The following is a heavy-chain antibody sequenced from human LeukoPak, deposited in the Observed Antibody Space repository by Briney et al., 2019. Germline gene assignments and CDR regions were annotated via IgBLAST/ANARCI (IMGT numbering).Heavy chain of an antibody. Sequence: SETLSLTCTVSGGSISSYYWSWIRQPPGKGLEWIGYIYYSGSTNYNPSLKSRVTISVDTSKNQFSLKLSSVTAANTAVYYCARRVSAGTGGLRYWGQGTLVTVSS. J-gene: IGHJ4*02. V-gene: IGHV4-59*08. D-gene: IGHD6-19*01. CDR1: GGSISSYY. CDR3: ARRVSAGTGGLRY. CDR2: IYYSGST.